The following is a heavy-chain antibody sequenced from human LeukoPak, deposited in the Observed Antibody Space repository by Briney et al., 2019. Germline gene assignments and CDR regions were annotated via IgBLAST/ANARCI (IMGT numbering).Heavy chain of an antibody. V-gene: IGHV4-4*07. CDR2: IYTTGMT. CDR1: TASINSYY. Sequence: SETLSLTCTVSTASINSYYWGWVRQPAGRGLEWIGRIYTTGMTQYDPSLQSLVTMSVDTSQKQFSLNLRSVTAADTAIYFCVRHGYTASHFFLDYWSQGALVTVSS. CDR3: VRHGYTASHFFLDY. J-gene: IGHJ4*02. D-gene: IGHD5-18*01.